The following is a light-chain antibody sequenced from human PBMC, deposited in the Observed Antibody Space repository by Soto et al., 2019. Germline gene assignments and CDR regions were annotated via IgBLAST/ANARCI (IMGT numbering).Light chain of an antibody. CDR3: NSYATGNTRV. CDR2: EVS. V-gene: IGLV2-14*01. J-gene: IGLJ1*01. Sequence: QSVLTQPASVSGSPGQSITISCTGSSSDIGDYDYVSWYQQHPGKAPKVLISEVSNRPSGVSNRFSGSKSGNTASLTISGLQAEDEADYSCNSYATGNTRVFGTGTKVTVL. CDR1: SSDIGDYDY.